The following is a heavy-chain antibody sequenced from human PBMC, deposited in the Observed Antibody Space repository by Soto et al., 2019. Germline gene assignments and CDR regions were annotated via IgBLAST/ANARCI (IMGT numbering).Heavy chain of an antibody. CDR3: ARGHGGRFGEFEPNSYYYGMDV. D-gene: IGHD3-10*01. J-gene: IGHJ6*02. Sequence: HPGGSLRLSCAASGFTFSSYAMHWVRQAPDKGLEWVAIILFDGSNRYFADSVRGRFTISRDNSKNTLYLQMSSLGPEDTAVYYCARGHGGRFGEFEPNSYYYGMDVWGQGTTVTVSS. V-gene: IGHV3-30-3*01. CDR1: GFTFSSYA. CDR2: ILFDGSNR.